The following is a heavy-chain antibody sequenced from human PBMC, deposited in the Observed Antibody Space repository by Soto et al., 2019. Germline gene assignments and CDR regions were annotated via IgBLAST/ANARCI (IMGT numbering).Heavy chain of an antibody. CDR3: AKGRGTIVVTDAYDI. V-gene: IGHV3-9*01. CDR1: GFSFDDYT. CDR2: LSWNSGFS. D-gene: IGHD3-22*01. Sequence: GGSLRLSCGGSGFSFDDYTMHWVRQAPGKGPEWVASLSWNSGFSGYADSVKGRFTISRDNAQSSVHLQMNNLRTEDTALYYCAKGRGTIVVTDAYDIWGQGTMVTVSS. J-gene: IGHJ3*02.